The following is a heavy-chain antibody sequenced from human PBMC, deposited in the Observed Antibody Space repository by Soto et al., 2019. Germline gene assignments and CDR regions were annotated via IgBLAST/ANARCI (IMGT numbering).Heavy chain of an antibody. CDR2: IKSKTDGGTT. CDR3: TTDRSGHGHYVVY. Sequence: GSLRLSCVASGFTFSNAWMIWVRQAPGKGLEWVGHIKSKTDGGTTDYAAPVKGRFTISRDDSKNTLYLQMNSLKTEDTAVYYCTTDRSGHGHYVVYLCPETLVTV. CDR1: GFTFSNAW. V-gene: IGHV3-15*01. D-gene: IGHD3-3*01. J-gene: IGHJ4*02.